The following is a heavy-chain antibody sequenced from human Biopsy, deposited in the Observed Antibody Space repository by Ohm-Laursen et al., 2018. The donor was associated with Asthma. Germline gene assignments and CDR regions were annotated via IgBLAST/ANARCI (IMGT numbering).Heavy chain of an antibody. Sequence: SVKASCKAPGGTFSNFAISWARQAPGQGLEWLGGIMTVIGTTNYAQKIQGRVTITADESTNSAYMEVTSLRSEDTAIYYCARCQVGYSSGWSLLLKKVYYSGMDVWGQGTVVTVSS. CDR3: ARCQVGYSSGWSLLLKKVYYSGMDV. CDR2: IMTVIGTT. J-gene: IGHJ6*02. V-gene: IGHV1-69*13. D-gene: IGHD6-19*01. CDR1: GGTFSNFA.